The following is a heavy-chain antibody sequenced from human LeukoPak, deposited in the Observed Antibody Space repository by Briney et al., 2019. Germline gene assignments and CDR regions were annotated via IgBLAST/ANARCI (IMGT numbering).Heavy chain of an antibody. V-gene: IGHV1-18*01. J-gene: IGHJ4*02. D-gene: IGHD3-10*01. CDR1: GYAFASYD. Sequence: ASVKVSCKASGYAFASYDINWVRQAPGQGLEWMGWISAYNGNTNYAQKLQGRVTMTTDTSTSTAYMELRSLRSDDTAVYYCAREGYYYGSGSSDFDYWGQGTLVTVSS. CDR2: ISAYNGNT. CDR3: AREGYYYGSGSSDFDY.